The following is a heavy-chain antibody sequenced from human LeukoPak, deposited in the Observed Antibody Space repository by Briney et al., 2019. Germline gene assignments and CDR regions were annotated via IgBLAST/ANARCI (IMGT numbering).Heavy chain of an antibody. CDR1: GYTFTSYY. Sequence: ASVKVSCKASGYTFTSYYMHWVRQAPGQGLEWMGIIDPSGGSTSYAQKFQGRVTMTRDTSTSTVYMELSSLRSEDTAVYYCARDTPQSSIDSSVYYPTYYFDYWGQGTLVTVSS. J-gene: IGHJ4*02. CDR2: IDPSGGST. D-gene: IGHD3-22*01. CDR3: ARDTPQSSIDSSVYYPTYYFDY. V-gene: IGHV1-46*01.